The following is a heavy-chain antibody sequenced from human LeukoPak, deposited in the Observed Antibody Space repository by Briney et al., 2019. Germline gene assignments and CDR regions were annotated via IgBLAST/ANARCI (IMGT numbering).Heavy chain of an antibody. CDR3: ARDPRHSRGPLGAFDI. J-gene: IGHJ3*02. V-gene: IGHV4-59*01. D-gene: IGHD3-22*01. CDR2: IYYSGST. Sequence: PSETLSLTCTVSGGSISSYYWSWIRQPPGKGLEWIGYIYYSGSTNYNPSLKSRVTISVDTSKNQFSLKLSSVTAADTAVYYCARDPRHSRGPLGAFDIWGQGTMVTVSS. CDR1: GGSISSYY.